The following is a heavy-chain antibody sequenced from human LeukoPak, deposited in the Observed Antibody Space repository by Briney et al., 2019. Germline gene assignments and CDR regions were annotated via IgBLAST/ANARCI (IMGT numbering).Heavy chain of an antibody. D-gene: IGHD5-12*01. CDR3: ASSGYEGGFDY. CDR1: GGSISSGSYY. J-gene: IGHJ4*02. CDR2: IYTSGST. V-gene: IGHV4-61*02. Sequence: PSQTLSLTCTVSGGSISSGSYYWSWIRQPAGKGLEWIRRIYTSGSTNYNPSLKGRVTISVDTSKNQFSLKLSSVTAADTAVYYCASSGYEGGFDYWGRGTLVTVSS.